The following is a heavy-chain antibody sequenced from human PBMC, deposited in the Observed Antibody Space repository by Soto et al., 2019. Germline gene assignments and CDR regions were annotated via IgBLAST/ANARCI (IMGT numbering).Heavy chain of an antibody. CDR3: VNYDITKD. J-gene: IGHJ1*01. CDR2: INSDGSTT. Sequence: EVQLVESGGDLVQPGESLRLSCAASGFTFRSYSMHWVRQAPGKGLVSVSRINSDGSTTTYADSVKGRFTISRDNAKNTLYLQMNSLRAEDTAVYYCVNYDITKDWGQGTLVTVSS. D-gene: IGHD3-9*01. V-gene: IGHV3-74*01. CDR1: GFTFRSYS.